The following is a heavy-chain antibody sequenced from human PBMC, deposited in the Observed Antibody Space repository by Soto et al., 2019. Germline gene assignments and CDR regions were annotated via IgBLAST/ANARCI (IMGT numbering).Heavy chain of an antibody. D-gene: IGHD2-15*01. CDR2: INHSGST. CDR3: ATGVYCSGGSCYPTRYYYYMDV. CDR1: GGSFSGYY. J-gene: IGHJ6*03. V-gene: IGHV4-34*01. Sequence: QVQLQQWGAGLLKPSETLSLTCAVYGGSFSGYYWSWIRQPPGKGLEWIGEINHSGSTNYNPSLKSRVTISVNTTNNEISLPLSAVTASDTAMYYCATGVYCSGGSCYPTRYYYYMDVWGKGTTVTVSS.